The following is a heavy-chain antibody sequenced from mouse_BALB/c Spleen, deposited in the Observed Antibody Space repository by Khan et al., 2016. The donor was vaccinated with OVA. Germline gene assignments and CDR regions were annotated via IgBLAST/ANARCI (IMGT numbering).Heavy chain of an antibody. J-gene: IGHJ1*01. CDR2: INTHSAVP. CDR3: ASGYGYGWYFDV. V-gene: IGHV9-4*02. CDR1: GYTFTTAG. D-gene: IGHD2-2*01. Sequence: LVESGPELKKPGETVRISCKASGYTFTTAGMQWVQKMPGKGLKWIGWINTHSAVPKYAEDFKGRFAFSLETSASTAYLQITNLKNEDTATYFCASGYGYGWYFDVWGAGTTVTVSS.